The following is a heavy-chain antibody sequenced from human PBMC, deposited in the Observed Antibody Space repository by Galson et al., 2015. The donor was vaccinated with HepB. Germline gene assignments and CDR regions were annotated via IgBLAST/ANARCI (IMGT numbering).Heavy chain of an antibody. CDR2: ISSSGYYI. Sequence: SLRLSCAASGFTFSSYSMNWVRQAPGKGLEWVSSISSSGYYIYYADSVKGRFTISRDNAKNSLYLQVNSLRAEDTALYYCAREGVAVAVTAFDYWGQGTLVTVSS. D-gene: IGHD6-19*01. CDR1: GFTFSSYS. V-gene: IGHV3-21*01. J-gene: IGHJ4*02. CDR3: AREGVAVAVTAFDY.